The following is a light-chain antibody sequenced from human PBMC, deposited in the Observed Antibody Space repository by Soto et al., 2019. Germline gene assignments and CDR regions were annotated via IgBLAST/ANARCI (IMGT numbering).Light chain of an antibody. CDR1: QGISSA. CDR2: DAS. J-gene: IGKJ5*01. Sequence: AIQLTQSPSSLSASVGDRVTITCRASQGISSALAWYQQKPGKAPKLLIYDASSLESGVPSRFSGSGSGTDFTLTISSLQPEDFATYYCQQFNSYFFGQGTRLEIK. V-gene: IGKV1-13*02. CDR3: QQFNSYF.